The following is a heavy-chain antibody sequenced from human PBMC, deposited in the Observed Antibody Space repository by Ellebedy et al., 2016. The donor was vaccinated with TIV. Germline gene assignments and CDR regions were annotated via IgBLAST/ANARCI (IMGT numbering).Heavy chain of an antibody. CDR2: ISYDGSSK. V-gene: IGHV3-30-3*01. J-gene: IGHJ4*02. CDR3: ARDLDKSSGWYGGAAY. CDR1: GFTFNSYA. Sequence: GESLKISCAASGFTFNSYAMHWVRQAPGKGLKWVAVISYDGSSKYYADSVKGRFTISRDNSMTTLYLEMNSLRAEDTAVYYCARDLDKSSGWYGGAAYWGQGTQVTVSS. D-gene: IGHD6-19*01.